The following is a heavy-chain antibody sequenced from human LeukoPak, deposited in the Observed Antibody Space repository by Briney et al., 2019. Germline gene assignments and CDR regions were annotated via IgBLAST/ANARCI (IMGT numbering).Heavy chain of an antibody. J-gene: IGHJ4*02. CDR2: ISVHNGNT. D-gene: IGHD3-22*01. V-gene: IGHV1-18*01. Sequence: GASVKVSCKTSGYTFTSYGITWVRQAPGQGLGWMGWISVHNGNTNYAQKLQGRVTMTTDTSTSTAYTELRSLRSDDTAVYYCARDQGHYYDSSGYYPNFDYWGQGTLVTVSS. CDR1: GYTFTSYG. CDR3: ARDQGHYYDSSGYYPNFDY.